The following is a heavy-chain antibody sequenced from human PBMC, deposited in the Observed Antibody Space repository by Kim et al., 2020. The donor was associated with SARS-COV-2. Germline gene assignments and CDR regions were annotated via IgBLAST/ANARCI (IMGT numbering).Heavy chain of an antibody. Sequence: ATKYQGRVTITADESKSTAYMELSSLRSEETAVYYCARFGGVGWGYFDYWGQGTLVTVSS. CDR3: ARFGGVGWGYFDY. J-gene: IGHJ4*02. V-gene: IGHV1-69*01. D-gene: IGHD3-16*01.